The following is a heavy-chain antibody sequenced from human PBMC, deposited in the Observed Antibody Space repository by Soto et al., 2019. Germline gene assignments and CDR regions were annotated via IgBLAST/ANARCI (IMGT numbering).Heavy chain of an antibody. CDR1: GYTLTELS. D-gene: IGHD1-7*01. V-gene: IGHV1-24*01. J-gene: IGHJ4*02. CDR3: ATARNNWNYVIHFDY. CDR2: FDPEDGET. Sequence: ASVKVSCKVSGYTLTELSMHWVRQAPGKGLEWMGGFDPEDGETIYAQKFQGRVTMTEDTSTDTAYMELSSLRSEDTAVYYCATARNNWNYVIHFDYWGQGTLVTVSS.